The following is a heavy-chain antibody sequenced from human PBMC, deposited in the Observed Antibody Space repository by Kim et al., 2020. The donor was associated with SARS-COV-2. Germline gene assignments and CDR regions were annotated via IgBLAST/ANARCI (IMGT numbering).Heavy chain of an antibody. V-gene: IGHV3-21*01. CDR2: ISSSSSYI. CDR1: GFTFSSYS. D-gene: IGHD6-19*01. Sequence: GGSLRLSCAASGFTFSSYSMNWVRQAPGKGLEWVSSISSSSSYIYYADSVKGRFTISRDNAKNSLYLQMNSLRAEETAVYYCARARLSSGWDAFDYWGQGTLVTVSS. J-gene: IGHJ4*02. CDR3: ARARLSSGWDAFDY.